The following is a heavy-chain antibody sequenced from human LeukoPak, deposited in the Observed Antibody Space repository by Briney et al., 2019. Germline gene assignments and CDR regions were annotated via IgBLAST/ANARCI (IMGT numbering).Heavy chain of an antibody. D-gene: IGHD4-17*01. CDR1: GFTFSSYD. Sequence: GGSLRLSCAASGFTFSSYDMSWVRQAPGKGLEWVSSLSGSGGNTYYADSVKGRFTISRDNSKNPLYLQMNSLRVEDTAVYYCAKDLTVTTRGDALDIWGQGTMVTVSS. CDR2: LSGSGGNT. J-gene: IGHJ3*02. V-gene: IGHV3-23*01. CDR3: AKDLTVTTRGDALDI.